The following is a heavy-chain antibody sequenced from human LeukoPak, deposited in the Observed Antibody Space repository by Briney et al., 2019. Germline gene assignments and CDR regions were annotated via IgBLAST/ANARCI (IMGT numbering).Heavy chain of an antibody. CDR3: AREEHTRYFDWSITC. CDR2: INPNSGGT. Sequence: GASVKVSCKASGYTFTGYYMHWVRQAPGQGLEWMGWINPNSGGTNYAQKFQGRVTMTRDTSISTAYMELSRLRSDDTAVYYCAREEHTRYFDWSITCWGQGTLVTVSS. CDR1: GYTFTGYY. D-gene: IGHD3-9*01. J-gene: IGHJ4*02. V-gene: IGHV1-2*02.